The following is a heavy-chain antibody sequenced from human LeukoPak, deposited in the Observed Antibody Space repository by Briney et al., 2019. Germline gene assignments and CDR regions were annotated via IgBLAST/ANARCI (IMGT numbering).Heavy chain of an antibody. CDR3: ARGGGLTWDY. V-gene: IGHV4-39*07. D-gene: IGHD3-16*01. CDR2: IYYTGNT. J-gene: IGHJ4*02. CDR1: GDSITGYY. Sequence: SETLSLTCTVSGDSITGYYWGWIRQPPGKGLEWIGNIYYTGNTYYNASLKSRVTMSVDTSKNQFSLKLSSVTAADTAVYYCARGGGLTWDYWGQGTLVTVSS.